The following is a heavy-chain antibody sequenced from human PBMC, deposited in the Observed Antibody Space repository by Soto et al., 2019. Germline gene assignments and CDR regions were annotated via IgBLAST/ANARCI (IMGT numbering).Heavy chain of an antibody. V-gene: IGHV3-7*01. J-gene: IGHJ6*03. CDR1: GFTFTTDW. CDR3: ARDQPITGTTWIYSYVDV. Sequence: PGGSLRLSCAASGFTFTTDWMSWVRQAPGKGLEWVANIKEDGGQTYYVDSVKGRFTISRDNAKNSLYLQMNSLRAEDTAVYYCARDQPITGTTWIYSYVDVRGKGTTVTVSS. D-gene: IGHD1-7*01. CDR2: IKEDGGQT.